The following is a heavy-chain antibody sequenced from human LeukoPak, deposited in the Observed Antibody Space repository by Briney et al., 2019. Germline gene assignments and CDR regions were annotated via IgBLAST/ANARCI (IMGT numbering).Heavy chain of an antibody. CDR1: GFTFSSYS. Sequence: GGSLRLSCAASGFTFSSYSMNWVRQAPGKGLEWVSYISTSSSTIYYADSVKGRFTISRDNAKNSLYLQMNSLRAEDTALYYCAKDMKYSSGWYLFDYWGQGTLVTVSS. J-gene: IGHJ4*02. CDR2: ISTSSSTI. CDR3: AKDMKYSSGWYLFDY. V-gene: IGHV3-48*04. D-gene: IGHD6-19*01.